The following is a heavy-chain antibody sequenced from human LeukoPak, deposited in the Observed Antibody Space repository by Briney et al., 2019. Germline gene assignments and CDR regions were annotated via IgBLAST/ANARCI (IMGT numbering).Heavy chain of an antibody. CDR2: INPSGGST. V-gene: IGHV1-46*01. Sequence: ASVTVSCKVSGYTLTDYYMHWVRQAPGQGLEWMGIINPSGGSTSYAQKFQGRVTMTRDTSTSTVYMELSSLRSEDTAVYYCARVPRWSPPTWGQGTLVTVSS. CDR3: ARVPRWSPPT. D-gene: IGHD2-15*01. CDR1: GYTLTDYY. J-gene: IGHJ5*02.